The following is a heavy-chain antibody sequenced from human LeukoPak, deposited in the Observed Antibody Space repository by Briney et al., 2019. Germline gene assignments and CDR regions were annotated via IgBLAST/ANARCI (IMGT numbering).Heavy chain of an antibody. V-gene: IGHV3-74*01. CDR3: VRNGVGALPLDY. CDR1: GFTFSSYS. CDR2: INRDGSSS. J-gene: IGHJ4*02. Sequence: GGSLRLSCAASGFTFSSYSMNWVRQAPGKGLVLVSHINRDGSSSTYADSVKGRFTISRDNAKNTLYLQMNSLRAEDTAVYYCVRNGVGALPLDYWGQGTLVTVSS. D-gene: IGHD1-26*01.